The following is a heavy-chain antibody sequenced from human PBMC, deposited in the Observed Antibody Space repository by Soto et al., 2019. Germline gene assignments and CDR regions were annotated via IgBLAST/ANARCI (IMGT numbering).Heavy chain of an antibody. Sequence: SETLSLTCNVSGASISSYNYWGWFRQPPGKGLEWIGSIYYSGSTYYNPSLKSRVTISVDTSKNQFSLRLSSVTAADTAVYYCASRADSSSWYEDYYGMDVWGQGTTVTSP. CDR1: GASISSYNY. CDR2: IYYSGST. V-gene: IGHV4-39*01. J-gene: IGHJ6*02. D-gene: IGHD6-13*01. CDR3: ASRADSSSWYEDYYGMDV.